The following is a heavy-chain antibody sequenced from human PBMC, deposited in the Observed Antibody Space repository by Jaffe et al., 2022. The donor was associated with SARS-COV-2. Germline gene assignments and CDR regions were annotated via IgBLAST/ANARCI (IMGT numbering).Heavy chain of an antibody. CDR2: INPSGDST. D-gene: IGHD1-20*01. Sequence: QVQLVQSGAEVKKPGASVKLSCKASGHTFTSYFMYWVRQAPGQGLEWMGVINPSGDSTRYAQKFQGRVTMTRDTSTSTVYMELSSLRSEDTAVYYCAGGRVTGTTSPTEHWGQGTLVTVSS. CDR3: AGGRVTGTTSPTEH. J-gene: IGHJ4*02. CDR1: GHTFTSYF. V-gene: IGHV1-46*01.